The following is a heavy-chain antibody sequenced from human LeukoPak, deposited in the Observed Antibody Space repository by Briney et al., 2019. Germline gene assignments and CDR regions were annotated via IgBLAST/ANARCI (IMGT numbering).Heavy chain of an antibody. V-gene: IGHV3-23*01. CDR1: GFTFSSYA. Sequence: PGGSLRLSCAASGFTFSSYAMSWVRQVPGERLEWVSAISSGAGNILCTDSVKGRYPIPRQYSKSTVYLQINRLRVEDTAVYYCAKDLEQSYSGWSASYDAWGQGTLVTVSS. D-gene: IGHD6-19*01. CDR2: ISSGAGNI. CDR3: AKDLEQSYSGWSASYDA. J-gene: IGHJ5*02.